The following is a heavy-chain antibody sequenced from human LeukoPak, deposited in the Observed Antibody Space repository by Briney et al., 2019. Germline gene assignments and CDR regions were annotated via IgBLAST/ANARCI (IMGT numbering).Heavy chain of an antibody. CDR3: ATWDPDSSGYPGAFDI. Sequence: SETLSLTCTVSGGSISSYYWSWIRQPPGKGLEWIGYIYYSGGTNYNPSLKSRVTISVDTSKNQFSLKLSSVTAADTAVYYCATWDPDSSGYPGAFDIWGQGTMVTVSS. V-gene: IGHV4-59*01. CDR1: GGSISSYY. D-gene: IGHD3-22*01. J-gene: IGHJ3*02. CDR2: IYYSGGT.